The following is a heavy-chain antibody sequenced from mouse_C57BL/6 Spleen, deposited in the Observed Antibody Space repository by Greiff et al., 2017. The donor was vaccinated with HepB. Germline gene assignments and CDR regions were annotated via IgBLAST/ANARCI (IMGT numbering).Heavy chain of an antibody. CDR3: ARRGDYDGRNYAMDY. V-gene: IGHV1-64*01. CDR1: GYTFTSYW. J-gene: IGHJ4*01. CDR2: IHPISGST. Sequence: VQLQQSGAELVKPGASVKLSCKASGYTFTSYWMHWVKQRPGQALEGIGMIHPISGSTNSNEKLKRKAKMTVDKSSSTAYMQLSSLTSEDSAVYYGARRGDYDGRNYAMDYWGQGTSVTVSS. D-gene: IGHD2-4*01.